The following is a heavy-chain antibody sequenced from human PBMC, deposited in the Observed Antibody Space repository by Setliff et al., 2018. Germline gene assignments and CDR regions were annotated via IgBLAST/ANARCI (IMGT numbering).Heavy chain of an antibody. CDR2: VSHDENTK. V-gene: IGHV3-30*04. CDR1: GFTFSSYS. Sequence: GGSLRLSCAASGFTFSSYSIHWVRQAPGKGLEWVAVVSHDENTKYYADSVKDRFIISRDNSKNTLYLQMNSLRPEDTAVYYCARTCSGSGCYAGLESWGQGTPVTVSS. J-gene: IGHJ4*02. CDR3: ARTCSGSGCYAGLES. D-gene: IGHD2-15*01.